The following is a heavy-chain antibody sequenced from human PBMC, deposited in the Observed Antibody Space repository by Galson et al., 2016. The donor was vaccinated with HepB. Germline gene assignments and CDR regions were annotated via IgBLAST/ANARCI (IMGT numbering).Heavy chain of an antibody. D-gene: IGHD1-26*01. Sequence: SLRLSCAASGFTFRNFGIHWVRQAPGKGLEWVAVVSFDGLKTLYVGSVSGRLTISRDDSKNTAYLQMNYLRPDDTAVYYCVKALGVGTTTTDAFDIWGQGTMVAVSS. V-gene: IGHV3-30*18. J-gene: IGHJ3*02. CDR3: VKALGVGTTTTDAFDI. CDR1: GFTFRNFG. CDR2: VSFDGLKT.